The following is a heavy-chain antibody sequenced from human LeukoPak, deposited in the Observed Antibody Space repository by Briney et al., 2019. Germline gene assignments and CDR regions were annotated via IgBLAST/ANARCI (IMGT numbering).Heavy chain of an antibody. CDR1: GGSISSSSYY. Sequence: SETLSLTCTVSGGSISSSSYYWSWIRQPAGKGLEWIGRIYTSGSITYYNPSLKSRVTISVDTSKNQFSLKLSSVTAADPAVYYCARCIAAAGLNDYFDLWGRGTLVTVSS. CDR3: ARCIAAAGLNDYFDL. CDR2: IYTSGSI. J-gene: IGHJ2*01. V-gene: IGHV4-61*02. D-gene: IGHD6-25*01.